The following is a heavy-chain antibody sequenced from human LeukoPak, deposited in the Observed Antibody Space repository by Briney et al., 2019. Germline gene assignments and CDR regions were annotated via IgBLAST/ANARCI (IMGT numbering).Heavy chain of an antibody. J-gene: IGHJ4*02. CDR2: ISSSSSYI. D-gene: IGHD1-26*01. CDR3: ARMRSYYTGFDY. CDR1: GFTFSSYS. V-gene: IGHV3-21*01. Sequence: GGSLRLSCAASGFTFSSYSMNWVRQAPGKGLEWVSSISSSSSYINYADSVRGRFTISRDNAKNSLYLQMNSLRAEDTAVYYCARMRSYYTGFDYWGQGTLVTVSS.